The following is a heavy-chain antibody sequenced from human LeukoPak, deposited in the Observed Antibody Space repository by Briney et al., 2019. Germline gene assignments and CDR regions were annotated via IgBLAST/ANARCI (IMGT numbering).Heavy chain of an antibody. V-gene: IGHV3-66*01. CDR3: ARDTNREQDI. CDR1: GFTVSSNY. D-gene: IGHD3-3*01. Sequence: GGSLRLSCAASGFTVSSNYMSWVRQAPGKGLEWVSLIYNGGSTSYADSVKGRFTISRDSSKNTLFLQMNSLRVEDTAVYYCARDTNREQDIWGQGTTVTVSS. J-gene: IGHJ6*02. CDR2: IYNGGST.